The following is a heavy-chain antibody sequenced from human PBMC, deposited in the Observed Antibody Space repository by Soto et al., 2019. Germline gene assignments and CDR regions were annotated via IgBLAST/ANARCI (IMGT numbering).Heavy chain of an antibody. CDR2: ISGSGGST. CDR3: EKALRFGESHDVFDI. J-gene: IGHJ3*02. V-gene: IGHV3-23*01. D-gene: IGHD3-10*01. CDR1: GFTFSSYA. Sequence: PGGSLRLSCAASGFTFSSYAMSWVRQAPGKGLEWVSAISGSGGSTYYADSVKGRFTISRDNTKNSLYLQMNSLRAEDTALYYCEKALRFGESHDVFDIWGQGTMVTVSS.